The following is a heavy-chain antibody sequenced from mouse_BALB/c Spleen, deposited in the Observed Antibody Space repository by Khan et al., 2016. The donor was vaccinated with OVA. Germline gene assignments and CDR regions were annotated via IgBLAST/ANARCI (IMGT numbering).Heavy chain of an antibody. D-gene: IGHD1-1*02. J-gene: IGHJ3*01. V-gene: IGHV1S81*02. CDR1: GYTFTSYY. CDR3: TRSGWAAFAY. CDR2: INPSNGGT. Sequence: VQLQQSGAELVKPGASVKLSCKASGYTFTSYYIYWVKQRPGQGLEWIGGINPSNGGTYFNEKFESKATLTVDKSSSTAFMQVSSLTSEDSAVYDCTRSGWAAFAYWGQGTLVTVSA.